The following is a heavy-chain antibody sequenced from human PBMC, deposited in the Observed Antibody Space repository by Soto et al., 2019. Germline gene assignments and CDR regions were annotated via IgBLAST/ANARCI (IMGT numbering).Heavy chain of an antibody. CDR2: IKQDGSEK. CDR3: ARDREAYYDLWSGRFSLDY. V-gene: IGHV3-7*01. D-gene: IGHD3-3*01. CDR1: GFTFSSYW. Sequence: EVQLVESGGGLVQPGGSLRLSCAASGFTFSSYWMSWVRQAPGKGLEWVANIKQDGSEKYYVDSVKGRFTISRDNAKNSLHLQMHNLLAEAKAGYYCARDREAYYDLWSGRFSLDYWGQGTLVTVSS. J-gene: IGHJ4*02.